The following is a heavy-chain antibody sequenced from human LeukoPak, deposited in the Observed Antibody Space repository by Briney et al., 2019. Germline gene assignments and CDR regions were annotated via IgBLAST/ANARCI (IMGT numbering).Heavy chain of an antibody. CDR1: GFTFSNYA. V-gene: IGHV3-23*01. J-gene: IGHJ5*02. CDR2: IYGSDDKT. CDR3: VKTQGYYDA. D-gene: IGHD2-15*01. Sequence: GGSLRLSCVASGFTFSNYAMSWVRQAPGKGLELVSGIYGSDDKTVYGDAVKGRFTISRDNSNNTLYLQMNSLRADDTAVYYCVKTQGYYDAWGQGALVTVSS.